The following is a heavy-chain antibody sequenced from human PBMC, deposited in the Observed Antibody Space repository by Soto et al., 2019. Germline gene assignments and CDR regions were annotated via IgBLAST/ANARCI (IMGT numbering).Heavy chain of an antibody. CDR1: GYSFTSYW. V-gene: IGHV5-51*01. J-gene: IGHJ6*03. Sequence: GESLKISCKCSGYSFTSYWIGWVRQMPGKGLEWMGIIYPGDSDTRYSPSFQGQVTISADKSISTAYLQWSSLKASDTAMYYCARHYTVTGDYYYYYMDVWGKGTTVTVSS. CDR2: IYPGDSDT. D-gene: IGHD4-17*01. CDR3: ARHYTVTGDYYYYYMDV.